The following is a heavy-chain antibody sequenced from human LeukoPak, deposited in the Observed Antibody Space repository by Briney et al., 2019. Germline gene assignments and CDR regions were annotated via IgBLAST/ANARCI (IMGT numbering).Heavy chain of an antibody. V-gene: IGHV4-38-2*02. CDR3: AQKDYSGERAFGY. CDR1: GYFISSGYY. CDR2: IYHSGST. D-gene: IGHD2-15*01. J-gene: IGHJ4*02. Sequence: PSETLSLTCTVSGYFISSGYYWGWIRQPPGKGLEWIGSIYHSGSTYYNPSLKSRVTISVDTSKNQFSLKLSSVTAADTAVYYCAQKDYSGERAFGYWGQGTLVTVSS.